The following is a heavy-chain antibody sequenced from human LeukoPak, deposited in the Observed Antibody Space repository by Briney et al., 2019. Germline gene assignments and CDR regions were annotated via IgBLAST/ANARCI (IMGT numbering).Heavy chain of an antibody. D-gene: IGHD3-3*01. J-gene: IGHJ6*02. CDR2: IIPIFGTA. V-gene: IGHV1-69*13. Sequence: SVTVSFKASGGTFSSYAISWVRQAPGQGLEWMGGIIPIFGTANYAQKFQGRVTITADESTSTAYMELSSLRSEDTAVYYCATRPGTGVAIFGVVRHYYYYYGMDVWGQGTTVTVSS. CDR3: ATRPGTGVAIFGVVRHYYYYYGMDV. CDR1: GGTFSSYA.